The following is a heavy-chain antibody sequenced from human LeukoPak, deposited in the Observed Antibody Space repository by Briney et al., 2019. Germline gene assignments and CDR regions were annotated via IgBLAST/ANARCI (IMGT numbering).Heavy chain of an antibody. J-gene: IGHJ4*02. V-gene: IGHV3-7*04. CDR1: GFTFSSYW. D-gene: IGHD3-22*01. CDR2: IKQDGSEK. CDR3: ARTQYWYDSSGYYY. Sequence: GGSLRLSCAASGFTFSSYWMSWIRQAPGKGLEWVANIKQDGSEKYYVDSVKGRFTISRDNAKNSLYLQMNSLRAEDTAVYYCARTQYWYDSSGYYYWGQGTLVTVSS.